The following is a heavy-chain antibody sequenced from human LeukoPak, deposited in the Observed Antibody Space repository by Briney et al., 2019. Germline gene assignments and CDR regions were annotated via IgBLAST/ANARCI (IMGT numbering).Heavy chain of an antibody. Sequence: PGGSLRLSCAASGFTFSIYWMTWVRQAPWKGLEWVANIKTDGSQIYYVDSVKGRFTISRENAKNSVYLQKNSLRAEDTAVYYCAREGPMLRGVIGGKIDYWGQGSLVTVSS. V-gene: IGHV3-7*01. CDR1: GFTFSIYW. J-gene: IGHJ4*02. CDR2: IKTDGSQI. CDR3: AREGPMLRGVIGGKIDY. D-gene: IGHD3-10*01.